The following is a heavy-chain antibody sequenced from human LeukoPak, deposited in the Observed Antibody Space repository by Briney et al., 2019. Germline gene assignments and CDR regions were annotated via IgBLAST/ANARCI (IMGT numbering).Heavy chain of an antibody. CDR2: FDPDDGET. V-gene: IGHV1-24*01. J-gene: IGHJ3*02. CDR1: GYTLTELS. Sequence: ASVKVSCKVSGYTLTELSMHWVRQAPGKGLEWMGGFDPDDGETIYAQKFQGRVTMTEDTSTDTAYMELSSLRSEETAVYYCATLKASAFDIWGQGTMVTVSS. CDR3: ATLKASAFDI.